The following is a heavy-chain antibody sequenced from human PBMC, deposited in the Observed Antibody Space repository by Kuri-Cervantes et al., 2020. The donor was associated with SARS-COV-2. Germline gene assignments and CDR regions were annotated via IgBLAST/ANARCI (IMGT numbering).Heavy chain of an antibody. V-gene: IGHV4-61*08. J-gene: IGHJ4*02. D-gene: IGHD3-3*01. CDR2: VHSSGST. CDR1: RGSINSHGSITSNF. CDR3: ARVRRFLEWNRPTDNFDY. Sequence: SETLSLTCSVSRGSINSHGSITSNFWTWIRQPPGRGLEWIGDVHSSGSTNYNPSLESRVTISTDTSKNQFSLRLNSVTAADTAVYYCARVRRFLEWNRPTDNFDYWGQGTLVTVSS.